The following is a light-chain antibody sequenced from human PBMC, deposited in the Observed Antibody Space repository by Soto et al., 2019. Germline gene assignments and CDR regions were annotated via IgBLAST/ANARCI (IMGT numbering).Light chain of an antibody. V-gene: IGKV3-11*01. CDR1: QSVGSDY. CDR2: ESS. Sequence: EIVSTQSPATLSVSPVERATFSCRPSQSVGSDYLAWYQQKPGQAPRLLIYESSNRATGIAARFSGSGSGTDFTLTISSLEPEDFAVYYCQQRSNWPQTFGQGTRWIS. CDR3: QQRSNWPQT. J-gene: IGKJ1*01.